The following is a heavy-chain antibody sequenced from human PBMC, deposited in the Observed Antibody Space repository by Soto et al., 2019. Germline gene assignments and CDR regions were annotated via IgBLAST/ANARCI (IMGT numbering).Heavy chain of an antibody. Sequence: QVQLQESGPGLVKPSETLSLTCTVSGGSISSYYWSWIRQPPGKGLEWIGYIYYSGSTNYNPSLKSRVTISVDTSKNQFSLNLSSVTAADTAVYYCARGEPFLKTYWFDPWGQGTLVTVSS. V-gene: IGHV4-59*01. CDR1: GGSISSYY. CDR3: ARGEPFLKTYWFDP. CDR2: IYYSGST. J-gene: IGHJ5*02. D-gene: IGHD1-1*01.